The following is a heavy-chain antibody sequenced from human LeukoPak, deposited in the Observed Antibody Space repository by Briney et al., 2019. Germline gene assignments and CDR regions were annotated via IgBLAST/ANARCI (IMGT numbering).Heavy chain of an antibody. CDR2: IYYSGST. CDR3: AGTTEAHSWRTRYYDYYMDV. D-gene: IGHD6-13*01. CDR1: GGSISSYY. J-gene: IGHJ6*03. Sequence: SETLSLTCTVSGGSISSYYWSWIRQPPGKGLEWIGYIYYSGSTNYNPSLKSRVTISVDTSKNLFSLKLRSVTAADTAVYYCAGTTEAHSWRTRYYDYYMDVWGKGTTVTVSS. V-gene: IGHV4-59*01.